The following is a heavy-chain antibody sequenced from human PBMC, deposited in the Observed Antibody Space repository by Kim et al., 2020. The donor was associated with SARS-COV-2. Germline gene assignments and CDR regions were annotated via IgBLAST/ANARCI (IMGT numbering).Heavy chain of an antibody. CDR1: GDSVSSNSAA. Sequence: SQTLSLTCAISGDSVSSNSAAWNWIRPSPSRGLEWLGRTYYRSKWYNDYAVSVKSRITINPDTSKNQFSLQLNSVTPEDTAVYYCARRGVAVAGTDYYYYGMDVWGQGTTVTVSS. CDR2: TYYRSKWYN. CDR3: ARRGVAVAGTDYYYYGMDV. D-gene: IGHD6-19*01. V-gene: IGHV6-1*01. J-gene: IGHJ6*02.